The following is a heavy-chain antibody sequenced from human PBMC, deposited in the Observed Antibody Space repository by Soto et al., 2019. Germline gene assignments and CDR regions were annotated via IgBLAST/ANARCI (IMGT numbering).Heavy chain of an antibody. V-gene: IGHV4-34*01. CDR3: STRAYDTNGYYRFDP. D-gene: IGHD3-22*01. J-gene: IGHJ5*01. Sequence: SETLSLTCAVYGGSFSGHSWTWIRQSPGKGLEWIGVINHSGRVNYSPSLKSRVTISLDTSKNQFSLTLSAVTAAGTAMYYCSTRAYDTNGYYRFDPWGQGTLVTVSS. CDR1: GGSFSGHS. CDR2: INHSGRV.